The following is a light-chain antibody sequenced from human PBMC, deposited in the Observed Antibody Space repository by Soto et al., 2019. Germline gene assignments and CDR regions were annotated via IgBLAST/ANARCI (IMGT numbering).Light chain of an antibody. V-gene: IGLV3-21*02. Sequence: SYELTQPPSVSVAPGQTARITCEGASLGSKSVHWYQQRPGQAPILVVLDDSDRPSGIHEQFSGSKSGNTATLTFSGVEAGDEADYYCQVWESSTDHYVFGTGTKLTVL. J-gene: IGLJ1*01. CDR2: DDS. CDR1: SLGSKS. CDR3: QVWESSTDHYV.